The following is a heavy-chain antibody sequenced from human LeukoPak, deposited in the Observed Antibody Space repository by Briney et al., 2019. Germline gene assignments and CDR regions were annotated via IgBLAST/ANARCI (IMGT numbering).Heavy chain of an antibody. CDR3: ARRIVATTNFDY. Sequence: SETPSLTCTVSGGSISSYYWSWIRQPPGKGLEWIGYIYHSGSTNYNPSLKSRVTMSVDTSKNQFSLKLSSVTAADTAVYYCARRIVATTNFDYWGQGTLVTVSS. CDR2: IYHSGST. V-gene: IGHV4-59*12. J-gene: IGHJ4*02. D-gene: IGHD5-12*01. CDR1: GGSISSYY.